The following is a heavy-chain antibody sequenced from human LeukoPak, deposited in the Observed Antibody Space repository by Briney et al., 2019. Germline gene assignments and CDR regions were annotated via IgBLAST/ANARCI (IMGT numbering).Heavy chain of an antibody. Sequence: SETLSLTCAVYGGSFSSYYWSWIRQPPGKGLEWIGYIYYSGSTNYNPSLKSRVTISVDTSKNQFSLKLSSVTAADTAVYYCARASGYSYGRDAFDIWGQGTMVTVSS. CDR2: IYYSGST. D-gene: IGHD5-18*01. CDR3: ARASGYSYGRDAFDI. J-gene: IGHJ3*02. V-gene: IGHV4-59*01. CDR1: GGSFSSYY.